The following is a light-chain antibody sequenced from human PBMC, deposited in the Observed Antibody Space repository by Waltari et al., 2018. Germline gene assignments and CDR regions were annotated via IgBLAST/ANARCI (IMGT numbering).Light chain of an antibody. CDR2: LGS. V-gene: IGKV2-28*01. CDR3: MQALQLPVT. Sequence: DIVMTQSPLSLPVPPGETASISCRSSQSLLQSNGYNYLDWYLQKPGQSPQLLIYLGSNRTSGVPDRFSGSGSGTDFTLKISRVEAEDVGVYYCMQALQLPVTFGGGTKVEIK. CDR1: QSLLQSNGYNY. J-gene: IGKJ4*01.